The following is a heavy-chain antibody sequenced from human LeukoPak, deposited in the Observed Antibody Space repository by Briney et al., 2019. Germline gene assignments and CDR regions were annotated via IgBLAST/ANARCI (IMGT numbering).Heavy chain of an antibody. CDR3: AKAVGRYYYGSGSYCDS. CDR1: GFTFSSYA. D-gene: IGHD3-10*01. V-gene: IGHV3-23*01. J-gene: IGHJ5*01. CDR2: ITSGGGGT. Sequence: GGSLRLSCAASGFTFSSYAMSWVRQAPGKGLEWVSAITSGGGGTYYADSVRGRFTISRDNFNNTLYLQMNSLRAEDTALYYCAKAVGRYYYGSGSYCDSWGEGTLVTVSS.